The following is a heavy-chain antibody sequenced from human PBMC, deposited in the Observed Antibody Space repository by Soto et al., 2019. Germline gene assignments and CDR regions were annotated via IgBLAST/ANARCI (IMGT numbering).Heavy chain of an antibody. Sequence: SETLSLTCTVSGGSISSGGYYWSWIRQHPGKGLEWIGYIYYSGSTYYNPSLKSRVTISVDTSKDQFSLKLSSATAADTAVYYCARDYGSGSYGTFDYWGQGTLVTVSS. CDR3: ARDYGSGSYGTFDY. CDR1: GGSISSGGYY. J-gene: IGHJ4*02. D-gene: IGHD3-10*01. V-gene: IGHV4-31*03. CDR2: IYYSGST.